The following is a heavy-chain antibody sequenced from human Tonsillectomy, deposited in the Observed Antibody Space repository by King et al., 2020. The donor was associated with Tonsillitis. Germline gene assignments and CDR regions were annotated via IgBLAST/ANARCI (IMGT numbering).Heavy chain of an antibody. V-gene: IGHV4-34*01. Sequence: VQLQQWGAGLLKPSETLSLTCAVYGGSFSGYYWSWIRQSPGRGLEWIGEINHSGCTNYNPSLKSRVTILADTSKNQFSLKLSSVTAADTAVYYCARSDYGDYFPFDYWGQGTLVTVSS. CDR2: INHSGCT. CDR3: ARSDYGDYFPFDY. CDR1: GGSFSGYY. D-gene: IGHD4-17*01. J-gene: IGHJ4*02.